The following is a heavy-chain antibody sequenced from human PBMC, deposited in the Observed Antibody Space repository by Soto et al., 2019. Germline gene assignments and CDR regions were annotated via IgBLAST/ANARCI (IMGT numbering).Heavy chain of an antibody. D-gene: IGHD1-26*01. Sequence: SSETLPLTCTVSGGYIGSNANYWGWIRQPPGKGLEWIGSVYYSGSANYNPSLKSRLTMSVDTSKNQFSLKLISVTAADTAVYYCARRPKRGSYSWCFDYWGQGTLVTVSS. V-gene: IGHV4-39*01. CDR3: ARRPKRGSYSWCFDY. CDR1: GGYIGSNANY. CDR2: VYYSGSA. J-gene: IGHJ4*02.